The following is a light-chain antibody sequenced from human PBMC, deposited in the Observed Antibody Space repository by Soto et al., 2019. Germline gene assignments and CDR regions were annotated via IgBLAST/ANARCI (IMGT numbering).Light chain of an antibody. CDR1: SSDVGGYNY. Sequence: QSALTQPRSVSGSPGQSVTISCTGTSSDVGGYNYVSWYQQYPGKAPKLIIYDVSKRPSGVPDRFSGSKSGNTASLTISGLQAEDEADYYCQSYDSSLSGYVFGTGTQLTVL. CDR2: DVS. V-gene: IGLV2-11*01. CDR3: QSYDSSLSGYV. J-gene: IGLJ1*01.